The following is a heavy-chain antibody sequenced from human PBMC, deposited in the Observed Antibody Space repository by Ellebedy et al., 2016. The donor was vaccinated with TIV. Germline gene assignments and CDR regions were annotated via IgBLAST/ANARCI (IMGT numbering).Heavy chain of an antibody. CDR2: IYYSGNT. CDR1: GGSISSGCYY. CDR3: ARVRRESLWFAESQYFFDY. Sequence: MPSETLSLTCTVSGGSISSGCYYWNWIRQHPGDGLEWIGFIYYSGNTYYNPSLKSRLTISLDPSKNQFSLKLSSVTAADTAVYYCARVRRESLWFAESQYFFDYWGQGTLVTVSS. V-gene: IGHV4-31*03. J-gene: IGHJ4*02. D-gene: IGHD3-10*01.